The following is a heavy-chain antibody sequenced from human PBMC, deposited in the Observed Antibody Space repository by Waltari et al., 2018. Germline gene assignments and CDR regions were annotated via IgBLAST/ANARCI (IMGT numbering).Heavy chain of an antibody. Sequence: EVQLLESGGGLVQPGGSLRLSCAASGFTFSNYAMRWVRQAPGKGLEWVSAISGSCDNTFYLDSVKGRFTISRDNSKNTLYLQMNSLRAEDTAVYYCAKHLTLVRGIGPYFDYWGQGTLVTVSS. CDR2: ISGSCDNT. CDR3: AKHLTLVRGIGPYFDY. V-gene: IGHV3-23*01. J-gene: IGHJ4*02. CDR1: GFTFSNYA. D-gene: IGHD3-10*01.